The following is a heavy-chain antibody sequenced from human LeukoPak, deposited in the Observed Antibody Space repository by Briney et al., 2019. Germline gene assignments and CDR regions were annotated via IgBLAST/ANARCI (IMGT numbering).Heavy chain of an antibody. CDR3: AKDTWFGELWTFDY. CDR1: GFTFSSYW. V-gene: IGHV3-23*01. D-gene: IGHD3-10*01. Sequence: PGGSLRLSCAASGFTFSSYWMHWVRQAPGKGLEWVSAISGSGGSTYYADSVKGRFTISRDNSKNTLYLQMNSLRAEDTAVYYCAKDTWFGELWTFDYWGQGTLVTVSS. J-gene: IGHJ4*02. CDR2: ISGSGGST.